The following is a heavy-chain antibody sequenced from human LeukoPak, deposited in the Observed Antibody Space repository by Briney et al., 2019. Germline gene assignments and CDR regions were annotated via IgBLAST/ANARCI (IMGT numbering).Heavy chain of an antibody. V-gene: IGHV4-31*03. CDR1: GGSISSGVYY. D-gene: IGHD4-23*01. CDR2: IYYSGST. CDR3: AREWGYGGNFGPAAFDI. J-gene: IGHJ3*02. Sequence: PSETLSLTCTVSGGSISSGVYYWSWIRQHPGKRLDWVGYIYYSGSTYYNPSLKSRVTISVDTSKNQFSLKLSSVTAADTAVYYCAREWGYGGNFGPAAFDIWGQGTMVTVSS.